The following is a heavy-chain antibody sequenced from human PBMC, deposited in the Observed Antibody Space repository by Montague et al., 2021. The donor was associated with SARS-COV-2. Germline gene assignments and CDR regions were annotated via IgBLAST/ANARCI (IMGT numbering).Heavy chain of an antibody. CDR3: ARVPYRLLFVPRYYGMDV. V-gene: IGHV4-31*03. J-gene: IGHJ6*02. Sequence: TLSLTCTVSGGSISYGGYFWNWIRQHPGKGLEWIGYIDKSGTTQYNPSLKSRVSLSVDTSKNQYSLKLSSATAADTAVYYCARVPYRLLFVPRYYGMDVWGQGTTVTVSS. D-gene: IGHD2-2*01. CDR2: IDKSGTT. CDR1: GGSISYGGYF.